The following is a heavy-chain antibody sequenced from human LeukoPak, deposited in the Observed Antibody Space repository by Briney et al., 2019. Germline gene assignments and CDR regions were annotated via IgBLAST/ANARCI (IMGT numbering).Heavy chain of an antibody. D-gene: IGHD6-19*01. CDR2: INHSGST. V-gene: IGHV4-34*01. J-gene: IGHJ4*02. Sequence: SETLSLTCAVYGGSFSGYYWSWIRQPPGKGLEWIGEINHSGSTNYNPSLKSRVTISVDTSKNQFSLKLSSVTAADTAVYYCAVRKTMVYSSGWYNYWGQGTLVTVSS. CDR3: AVRKTMVYSSGWYNY. CDR1: GGSFSGYY.